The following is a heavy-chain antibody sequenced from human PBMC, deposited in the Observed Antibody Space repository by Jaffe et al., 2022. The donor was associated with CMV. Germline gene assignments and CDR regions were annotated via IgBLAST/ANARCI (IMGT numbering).Heavy chain of an antibody. J-gene: IGHJ4*02. V-gene: IGHV3-7*03. CDR1: GFTFSSYW. Sequence: EVQLVESGGGLVQPGGSLRLSCAASGFTFSSYWMTWVRQAPGKGLEWVANIKEDGTDKHYADFVKGRFTISRDNAKNSLYLQMNSLRADDTAVYYCTRPKSDYWGQGTLVTVSS. CDR2: IKEDGTDK. CDR3: TRPKSDY.